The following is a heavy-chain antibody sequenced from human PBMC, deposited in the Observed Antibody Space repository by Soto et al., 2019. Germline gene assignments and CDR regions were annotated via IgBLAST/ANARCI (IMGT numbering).Heavy chain of an antibody. CDR2: ISAYNGNT. CDR3: ARGGPGGCSSTSCSNY. J-gene: IGHJ4*02. D-gene: IGHD2-2*01. V-gene: IGHV1-18*01. Sequence: ASVKVSCKASGYTVTSYGISWVRQAPGQGLEWMGWISAYNGNTNYAQKLQGRVTMTTDTSTSTAYMELRSLRSDDTAVYYCARGGPGGCSSTSCSNYWGQGTLVTVSS. CDR1: GYTVTSYG.